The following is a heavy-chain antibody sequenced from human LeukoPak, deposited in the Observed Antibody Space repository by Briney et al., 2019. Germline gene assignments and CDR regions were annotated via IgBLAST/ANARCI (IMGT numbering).Heavy chain of an antibody. Sequence: GGSLRLSCAASGFTFSSYAMHWVRQAPGKGLEWVAVISYDGSNKYYADSVKGRFTISRDNSKNTLYLQMNSLRAEDTAVYYCSRDILGYYDSSGYELDYWGQGTLVTDSS. CDR1: GFTFSSYA. CDR2: ISYDGSNK. J-gene: IGHJ4*02. V-gene: IGHV3-30-3*01. CDR3: SRDILGYYDSSGYELDY. D-gene: IGHD3-22*01.